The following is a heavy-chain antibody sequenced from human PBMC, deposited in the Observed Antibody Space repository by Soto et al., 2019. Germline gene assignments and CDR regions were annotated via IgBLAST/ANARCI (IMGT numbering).Heavy chain of an antibody. D-gene: IGHD6-6*01. CDR1: GYTFTTYG. Sequence: QVQLVQSGAEMKKPGASVKVSCKASGYTFTTYGITWVRQAPGQGLEWMGWINSYNGNTNYSQSLQGRVTMTTDTSTATAYLELRSLRSDATAVYFCASCRRGSSKENDYWCQGTLVSVSS. CDR3: ASCRRGSSKENDY. J-gene: IGHJ4*02. CDR2: INSYNGNT. V-gene: IGHV1-18*01.